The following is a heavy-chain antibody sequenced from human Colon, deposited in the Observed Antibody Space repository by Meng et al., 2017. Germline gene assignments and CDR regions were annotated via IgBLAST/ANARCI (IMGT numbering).Heavy chain of an antibody. CDR3: ARGIAVADNWFDP. V-gene: IGHV4-59*01. CDR2: ISYSGST. Sequence: QGQLQEPGPGLVKPSETLSLTCTVSGGSISSYYWSWIRQPPGKGLEWIGYISYSGSTNYNPSLKSRVTISVDTSKNRFSLRLSSVTAADTAVYYCARGIAVADNWFDPWGQGTLVTVSS. CDR1: GGSISSYY. D-gene: IGHD6-19*01. J-gene: IGHJ5*02.